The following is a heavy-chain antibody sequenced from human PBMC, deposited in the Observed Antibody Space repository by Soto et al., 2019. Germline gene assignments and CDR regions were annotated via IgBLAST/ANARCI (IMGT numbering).Heavy chain of an antibody. D-gene: IGHD1-26*01. V-gene: IGHV4-31*03. J-gene: IGHJ4*02. CDR1: GGSISSGGYY. CDR3: ARAVYSGSYCDY. CDR2: IYYSGST. Sequence: QVQLQESGPGLVKPSQTLSLTCTVSGGSISSGGYYWSWIRQHPGKGLEWIGYIYYSGSTYYNPSLTSRVTISGCTSKNQFSLKLSSVTAADTAVYYCARAVYSGSYCDYWGQGTLVTVSS.